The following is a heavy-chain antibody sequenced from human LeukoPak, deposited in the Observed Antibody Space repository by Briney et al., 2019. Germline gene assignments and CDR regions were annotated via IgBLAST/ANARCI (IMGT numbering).Heavy chain of an antibody. CDR1: GFTFSNYA. J-gene: IGHJ4*02. Sequence: GGSLRLSCSASGFTFSNYAMHWVRQAPGKGLEYVSAVSNNGGTTDYADSVRGRFTISRDNSKNTLYLQMSSLGVEDTAVYYCVKGRVAVTGPFDYWGQGTLVTVSP. CDR2: VSNNGGTT. CDR3: VKGRVAVTGPFDY. V-gene: IGHV3-64D*06. D-gene: IGHD6-19*01.